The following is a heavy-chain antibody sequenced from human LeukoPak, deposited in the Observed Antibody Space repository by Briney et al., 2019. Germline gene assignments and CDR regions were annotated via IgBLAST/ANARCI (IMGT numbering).Heavy chain of an antibody. Sequence: SETLSLTCTVSGASVSSYYWSWIWQTPGKGLEWIGYIYGSTNYNPSLKSRVTISVDTSRNQFSLNLSSVTAADTAVYYCARHWVSSSSTGETYAFDIWGQGTMVTVSS. CDR2: IYGST. CDR1: GASVSSYY. D-gene: IGHD2-8*02. V-gene: IGHV4-59*08. CDR3: ARHWVSSSSTGETYAFDI. J-gene: IGHJ3*02.